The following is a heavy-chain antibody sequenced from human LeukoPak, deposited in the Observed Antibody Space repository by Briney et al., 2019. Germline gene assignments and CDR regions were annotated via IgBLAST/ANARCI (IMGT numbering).Heavy chain of an antibody. J-gene: IGHJ6*02. CDR1: GFTFSDYY. CDR3: SGGYDSDYFFYYGLDV. Sequence: GGCLRLSCAASGFTFSDYYMSWMRQAPGKGLERVSYISSSSRSTTYADSVKGRFTISRDNAKNSLYLQMNSLRAEDTAVYYCSGGYDSDYFFYYGLDVWGQGTTVTVSS. V-gene: IGHV3-11*06. CDR2: ISSSSRST. D-gene: IGHD5-12*01.